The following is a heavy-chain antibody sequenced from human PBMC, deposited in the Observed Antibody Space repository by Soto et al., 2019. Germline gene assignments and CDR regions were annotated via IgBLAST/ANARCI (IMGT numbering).Heavy chain of an antibody. D-gene: IGHD1-26*01. V-gene: IGHV3-30*18. CDR3: ANGRPPNDGILGTTSAEYDC. CDR2: IRYDGSRK. Sequence: QVQLVESGGGVVQPGKSLRLSCAASGFRFGSYGMNWVRQAPGKGLEWVAGIRYDGSRKYYADSVKGRFTISRDNSENMLYLQMNSLRHEDTDVYYSANGRPPNDGILGTTSAEYDCWGQGALVTVSS. J-gene: IGHJ4*02. CDR1: GFRFGSYG.